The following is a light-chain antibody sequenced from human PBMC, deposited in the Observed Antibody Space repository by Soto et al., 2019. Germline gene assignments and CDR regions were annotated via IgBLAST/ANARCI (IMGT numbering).Light chain of an antibody. J-gene: IGKJ1*01. CDR2: GAS. Sequence: EIVLTQSPGTLSLSPGERATLSCRASQSVSNNYLAWYQQKPGQAPRLLIYGASNRATGIPDRFSGSGSGTDFTLTISTLEPDDFAVYYCQPYRSYGTFRHGTKVDI. CDR3: QPYRSYGT. V-gene: IGKV3-20*01. CDR1: QSVSNNY.